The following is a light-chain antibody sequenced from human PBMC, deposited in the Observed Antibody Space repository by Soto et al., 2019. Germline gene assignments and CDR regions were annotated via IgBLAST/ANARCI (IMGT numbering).Light chain of an antibody. CDR1: SSDVGDYNY. CDR3: SSYAGSNIVL. J-gene: IGLJ2*01. Sequence: QSALTQPPSASGSPGQSVTISCTGTSSDVGDYNYVSWYQQHPGKAPKLMIYEVSKRPSGVPDRFSGSNSGNTASLTVSGLPAEGEADYYCSSYAGSNIVLFGGGTKVTVL. V-gene: IGLV2-8*01. CDR2: EVS.